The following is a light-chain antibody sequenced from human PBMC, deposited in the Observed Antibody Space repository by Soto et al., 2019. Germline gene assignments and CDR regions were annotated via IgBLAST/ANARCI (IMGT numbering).Light chain of an antibody. CDR3: AAWDDSLKSWV. CDR2: EGT. J-gene: IGLJ3*02. V-gene: IGLV2-14*02. CDR1: SSDVGSYTL. Sequence: QSALTQPASVSGSPGQSITISCTGTSSDVGSYTLVSWYQQNPGKAPKLIIYEGTKRPSGVPDRFSGSESATSASLAISGLQSEDEADYYCAAWDDSLKSWVFGGGTKLTVL.